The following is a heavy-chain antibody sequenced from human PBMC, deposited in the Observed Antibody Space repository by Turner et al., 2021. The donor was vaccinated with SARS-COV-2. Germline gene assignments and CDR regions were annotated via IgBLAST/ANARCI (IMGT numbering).Heavy chain of an antibody. CDR1: GDSISSYS. V-gene: IGHV4-59*01. CDR2: IYYSGST. Sequence: QVQLQESGPGLVKPSETLSLTCTVSGDSISSYSWSWIRQPPGKGLEWIAYIYYSGSTNYNPSLKSRVTISVDTSKNQFSLKLTSVTAADTAVYYCARSGGWYFCYFDYWGQGTLVTVSS. CDR3: ARSGGWYFCYFDY. J-gene: IGHJ4*02. D-gene: IGHD6-19*01.